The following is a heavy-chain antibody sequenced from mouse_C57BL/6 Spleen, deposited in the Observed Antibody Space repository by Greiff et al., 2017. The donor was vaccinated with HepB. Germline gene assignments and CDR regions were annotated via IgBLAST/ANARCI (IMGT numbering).Heavy chain of an antibody. V-gene: IGHV1-15*01. D-gene: IGHD2-13*01. J-gene: IGHJ3*01. Sequence: VQLQESGAELVRPGASVTLSCKASGYTFTDYEMHWVKQTPVHGLEWIGAIDPETGGTAYNQKFKGKAILTADKSSSTAYMELRSLTSEDSAVYYCTRSGLLLRFAYWGQGTLVTVSA. CDR2: IDPETGGT. CDR3: TRSGLLLRFAY. CDR1: GYTFTDYE.